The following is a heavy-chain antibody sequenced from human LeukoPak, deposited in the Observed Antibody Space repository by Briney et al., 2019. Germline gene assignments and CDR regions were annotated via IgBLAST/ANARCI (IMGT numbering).Heavy chain of an antibody. CDR1: GFTFSSYG. D-gene: IGHD3-22*01. J-gene: IGHJ5*02. CDR3: ARWASSGRFFDP. CDR2: ISSSSTSI. Sequence: PGGSLRLSCAASGFTFSSYGMNWVRQAPGKGLEWVSYISSSSTSIYYADSVKGRFTISRDNVKNSLYLQMNSQRAEDTAVYHCARWASSGRFFDPWGQGTLVTVSS. V-gene: IGHV3-48*01.